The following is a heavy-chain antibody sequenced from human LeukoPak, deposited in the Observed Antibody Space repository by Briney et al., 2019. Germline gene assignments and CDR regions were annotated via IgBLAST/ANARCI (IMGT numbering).Heavy chain of an antibody. V-gene: IGHV1-2*02. Sequence: ASVKVSCKASGYTFTGYYMHWVRQAPGQGLEWMGWINPNSGGTNYAQKFQGRVTMTRDTSTGTAYTELSRLRSDDTAVYYCAREHAGYYYDSSGYQSWGQGTLVTVSS. D-gene: IGHD3-22*01. CDR3: AREHAGYYYDSSGYQS. CDR2: INPNSGGT. CDR1: GYTFTGYY. J-gene: IGHJ4*02.